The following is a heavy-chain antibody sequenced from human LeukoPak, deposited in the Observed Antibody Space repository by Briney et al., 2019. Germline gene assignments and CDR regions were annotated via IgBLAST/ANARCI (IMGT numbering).Heavy chain of an antibody. D-gene: IGHD2-21*02. J-gene: IGHJ4*02. CDR1: GFIFSSYT. CDR2: IRNSGSYT. CDR3: ARNYWGGSLWLLDGGFDY. V-gene: IGHV3-21*01. Sequence: GGSLRLSCAASGFIFSSYTMNWVRQAPGKGLEWVSSIRNSGSYTYHADSVKGRFSISRDNAQNSVYLQMNSLRDEDTAVYYCARNYWGGSLWLLDGGFDYWGQGSLVTVSS.